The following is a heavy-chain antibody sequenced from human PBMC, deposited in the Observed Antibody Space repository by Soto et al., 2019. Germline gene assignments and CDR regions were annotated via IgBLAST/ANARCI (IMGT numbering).Heavy chain of an antibody. J-gene: IGHJ4*02. V-gene: IGHV3-33*01. CDR2: IWYDGSSK. CDR3: AREIAAAGPFDY. CDR1: GFTFSSYG. D-gene: IGHD6-13*01. Sequence: GGSLRLSCAASGFTFSSYGMHWVRQAPGKGLEWVAVIWYDGSSKYYADSVKGRFTISRDNSKNTLYLQMNSLRAEDTAVYYCAREIAAAGPFDYWGQGTLVTVSS.